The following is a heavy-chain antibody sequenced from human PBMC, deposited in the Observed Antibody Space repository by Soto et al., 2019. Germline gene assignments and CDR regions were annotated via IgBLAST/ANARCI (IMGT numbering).Heavy chain of an antibody. CDR3: AAMATITATNYYYYGMDV. CDR2: IVVGSGNT. Sequence: QMPLVQSGPEVKKPGTSVKVSCKASGFTFTSSAVQWVRQARGQRLEWIGWIVVGSGNTNYAQKFQERVTITRDMSTSTAYMELSSLRSEDTAVYYCAAMATITATNYYYYGMDVWGQGTTVTVSS. J-gene: IGHJ6*02. D-gene: IGHD5-12*01. V-gene: IGHV1-58*01. CDR1: GFTFTSSA.